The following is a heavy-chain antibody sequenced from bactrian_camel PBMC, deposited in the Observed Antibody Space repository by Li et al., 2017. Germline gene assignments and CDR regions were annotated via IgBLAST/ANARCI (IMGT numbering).Heavy chain of an antibody. D-gene: IGHD5*01. Sequence: HVQLVESGGGSVQAGGSLRLSCVVSEYTHHMNCMGWFRQAPGKAREGIAVIDSDGDTAYAESMKDRFTISVDNAKNTLYLQTNSPKPEDTATYYCAAGQGVGWCLDVIRVGAEADFDYWGHGTQVTVS. V-gene: IGHV3S26*01. CDR1: EYTHHMNC. J-gene: IGHJ6*01. CDR2: IDSDGDT. CDR3: AAGQGVGWCLDVIRVGAEADFDY.